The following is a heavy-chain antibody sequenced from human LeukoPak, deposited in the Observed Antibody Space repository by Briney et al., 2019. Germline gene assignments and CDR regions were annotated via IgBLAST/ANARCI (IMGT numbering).Heavy chain of an antibody. CDR2: ISASANST. CDR1: GFTFNIYA. Sequence: GGSLRLSCAASGFTFNIYAMTWDRQAPGKGLDWVSGISASANSTYYADSVKGRFTISRDNAKKSLYLQMNSLRAEDTAVYYCARGVSYMDVWGKGTTVTVSS. D-gene: IGHD3-16*02. V-gene: IGHV3-23*01. CDR3: ARGVSYMDV. J-gene: IGHJ6*03.